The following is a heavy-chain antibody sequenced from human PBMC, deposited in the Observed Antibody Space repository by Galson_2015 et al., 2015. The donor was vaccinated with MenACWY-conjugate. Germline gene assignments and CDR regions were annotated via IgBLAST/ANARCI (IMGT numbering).Heavy chain of an antibody. Sequence: ESLSLTCSVSGGSITTSYWSWIRQPPGQGLEWIGYMNHRETPSHNPSLKSRVTISVDTSNSQFFLKLSSVTAADTAVYYCASVGTSPRRFLKSIDHWGQGALVTVSS. CDR3: ASVGTSPRRFLKSIDH. D-gene: IGHD3-3*01. V-gene: IGHV4-59*01. CDR2: MNHRETP. J-gene: IGHJ5*02. CDR1: GGSITTSY.